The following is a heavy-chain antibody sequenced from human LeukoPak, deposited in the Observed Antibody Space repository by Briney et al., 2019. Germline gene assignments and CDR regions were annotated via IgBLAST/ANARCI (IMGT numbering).Heavy chain of an antibody. D-gene: IGHD3-9*01. CDR3: ARIPIEINFDWSQGAFDI. J-gene: IGHJ3*02. Sequence: PGGSLRLSCAASGVTVSNNFMSWVRQAPGKGLEWVSVIYGGGSTYYADSVKGRFTISRDTSKNTLYLQMNSLRAEDTAVYYCARIPIEINFDWSQGAFDIWGQGTMVTVSS. CDR1: GVTVSNNF. V-gene: IGHV3-53*01. CDR2: IYGGGST.